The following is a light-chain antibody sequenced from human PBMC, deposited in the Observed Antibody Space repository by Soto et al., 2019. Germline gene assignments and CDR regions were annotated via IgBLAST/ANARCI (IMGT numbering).Light chain of an antibody. CDR3: QAWDSSTHVV. CDR2: QDS. Sequence: SYELTQPPSVSVSPGQTASITCSGDKLGDKYACWYQQKPGQYPVLVIYQDSKRHSGIPERFSGSNSGNTDTLPISGTQAMDEADYYCQAWDSSTHVVFGGGTKLTVL. V-gene: IGLV3-1*01. CDR1: KLGDKY. J-gene: IGLJ2*01.